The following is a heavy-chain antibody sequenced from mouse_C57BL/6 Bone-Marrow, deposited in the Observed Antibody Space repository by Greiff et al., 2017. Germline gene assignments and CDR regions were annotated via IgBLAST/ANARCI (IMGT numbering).Heavy chain of an antibody. CDR3: TTLLITTLDY. Sequence: VQLQQPGAELVKPGASVKLSCKASGYTFTSYWMHWVKQRPEQGLEWIGWIDPENGDTEYASKFQGKATITADTSSNTAYLQLSSLTSEDTAVYYCTTLLITTLDYWGQGTSVTVSS. CDR2: IDPENGDT. D-gene: IGHD1-1*01. V-gene: IGHV14-4*01. J-gene: IGHJ4*01. CDR1: GYTFTSYW.